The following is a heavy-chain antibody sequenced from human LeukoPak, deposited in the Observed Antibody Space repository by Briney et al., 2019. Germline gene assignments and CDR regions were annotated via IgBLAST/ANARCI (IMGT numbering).Heavy chain of an antibody. Sequence: SETLSLTCTVSGRSISPYFWSWIRQPAGKGLECLGRISSTGNTNYNPSLKSRVTMSVDTSKNQFSLKLSSVTAAETAVYYCARTDIVVVPAAYYFDYWGQGSLVTVSS. J-gene: IGHJ4*02. CDR2: ISSTGNT. V-gene: IGHV4-4*07. CDR1: GRSISPYF. D-gene: IGHD2-2*01. CDR3: ARTDIVVVPAAYYFDY.